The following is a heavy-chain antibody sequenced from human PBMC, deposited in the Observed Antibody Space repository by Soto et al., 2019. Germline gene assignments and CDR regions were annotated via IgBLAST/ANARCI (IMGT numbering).Heavy chain of an antibody. J-gene: IGHJ4*02. CDR1: GYTFTSDY. Sequence: ASVTGSCKASGYTFTSDYMDWVRQAPGQGLEWMGIINPSGGSTSYAQKFQGRVTMTRDTSTSTVYMELSSLRSEDTAVYYCAREATGITGTTFYWGQGTLVTVSS. CDR2: INPSGGST. D-gene: IGHD1-7*01. V-gene: IGHV1-46*01. CDR3: AREATGITGTTFY.